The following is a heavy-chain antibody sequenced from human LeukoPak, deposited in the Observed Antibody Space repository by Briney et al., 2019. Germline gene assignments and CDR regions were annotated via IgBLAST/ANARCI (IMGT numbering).Heavy chain of an antibody. D-gene: IGHD3-22*01. CDR1: GFTFSRYA. J-gene: IGHJ4*02. Sequence: PGGSLRLSCAASGFTFSRYAMSWVRQAPGKGLERVSTISSSGGSTYYADSVKGRFTISRDNSKNMLYLQVNSLRAEDTAVYYCAKRNSSGYYYFDYWDQGTLVTVSS. CDR2: ISSSGGST. V-gene: IGHV3-23*01. CDR3: AKRNSSGYYYFDY.